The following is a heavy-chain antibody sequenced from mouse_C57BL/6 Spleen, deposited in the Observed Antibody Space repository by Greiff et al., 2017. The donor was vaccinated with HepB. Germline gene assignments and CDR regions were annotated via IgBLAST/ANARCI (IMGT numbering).Heavy chain of an antibody. Sequence: VQLQQPGAELVKPGASVKLSCKASGYTFTSYWMHWVKQRPGQGLEWIGMIHPNSGSTNYNEKFKSKATLTVDKSSSTAYMQLSSLTSEDSAVYYCARAVYDYDEFAYWGQGTLVTVSA. CDR3: ARAVYDYDEFAY. J-gene: IGHJ3*01. D-gene: IGHD2-4*01. CDR2: IHPNSGST. V-gene: IGHV1-64*01. CDR1: GYTFTSYW.